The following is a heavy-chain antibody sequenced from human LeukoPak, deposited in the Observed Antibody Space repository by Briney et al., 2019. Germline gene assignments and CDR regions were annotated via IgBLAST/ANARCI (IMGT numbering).Heavy chain of an antibody. D-gene: IGHD6-6*01. V-gene: IGHV3-21*01. CDR3: ARDYGSSPVPDY. Sequence: KPGGSLRLSCAASGFTFSSYSMNWVRQAPGKGLEWVSSISSSSSYIYYADSVKGRFTISRDNAKNSLYLQMNSLRAEDTAVYYCARDYGSSPVPDYWGQGTLVTVSS. J-gene: IGHJ4*02. CDR1: GFTFSSYS. CDR2: ISSSSSYI.